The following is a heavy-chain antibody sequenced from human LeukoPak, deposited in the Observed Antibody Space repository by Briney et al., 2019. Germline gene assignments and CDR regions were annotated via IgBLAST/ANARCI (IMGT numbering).Heavy chain of an antibody. CDR1: GFTFTNYL. D-gene: IGHD2-8*02. CDR2: IAPSVDTT. V-gene: IGHV1-46*01. CDR3: VREESGGYFDY. J-gene: IGHJ4*02. Sequence: ASVKVSCKSFGFTFTNYLLHWVRQAPGQGLEWVGRIAPSVDTTNYAQKFRGRVTMTRDTSTSTVYMELSSLRSDDTAIFYCVREESGGYFDYWGQGTLVTVSS.